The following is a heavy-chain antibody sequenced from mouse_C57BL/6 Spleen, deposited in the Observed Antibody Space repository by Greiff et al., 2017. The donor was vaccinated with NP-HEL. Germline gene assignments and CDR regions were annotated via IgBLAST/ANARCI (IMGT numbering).Heavy chain of an antibody. CDR1: GYTFTSYW. J-gene: IGHJ2*01. D-gene: IGHD1-1*01. V-gene: IGHV1-53*01. CDR3: ARLYYYAYYFDY. CDR2: INPSNGGT. Sequence: QVHVKQPGTELVKPGASVKLSCKASGYTFTSYWMHWVKQRPGQGLEWIGNINPSNGGTNYNEKFKSKATLTVDKSSSTAYMQLSSLTSEDSAVYYCARLYYYAYYFDYWGQGTTLTVSS.